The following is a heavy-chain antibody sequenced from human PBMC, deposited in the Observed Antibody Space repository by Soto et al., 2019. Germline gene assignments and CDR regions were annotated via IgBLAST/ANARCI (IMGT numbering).Heavy chain of an antibody. CDR2: IRSKAYGGTT. J-gene: IGHJ4*02. Sequence: GGSLRLSCTASGFTFGDYAMSWFRQAPGKGLEWVGFIRSKAYGGTTEYAASVKGRFTISRDDSKSIAYLQMNSLKTEDTAVYYCTRASLLAYCGGDCYSDYWGQGTLVTVSS. D-gene: IGHD2-21*01. CDR1: GFTFGDYA. V-gene: IGHV3-49*03. CDR3: TRASLLAYCGGDCYSDY.